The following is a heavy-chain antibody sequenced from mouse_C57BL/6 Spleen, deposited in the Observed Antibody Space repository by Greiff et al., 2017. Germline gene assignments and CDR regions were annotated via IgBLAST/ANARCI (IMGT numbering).Heavy chain of an antibody. CDR2: IDPGDGDT. CDR3: ASDYYCYAMDY. D-gene: IGHD2-4*01. J-gene: IGHJ4*01. Sequence: VQLQQSGPELVKPGASVKISCKASGYAFSSSWMNWVKQRPGKGLEWIGRIDPGDGDTNYNGKFKGKATLTADKSSSTAYMQLSSLTSEDAAVYFCASDYYCYAMDYWGQGPSVTVSS. V-gene: IGHV1-82*01. CDR1: GYAFSSSW.